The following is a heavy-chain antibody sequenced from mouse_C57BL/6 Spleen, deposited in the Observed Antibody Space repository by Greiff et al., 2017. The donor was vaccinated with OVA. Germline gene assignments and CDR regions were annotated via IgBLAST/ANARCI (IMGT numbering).Heavy chain of an antibody. V-gene: IGHV1-5*01. J-gene: IGHJ2*01. Sequence: EVQLQQSGTVLARPGASVKMSCKTSGYTFTSYWMHWVKQRPGQGLEWMGAINPGNSDTSYNQKFKGKAKLTADTSASTAYKELSSRTNEDSAVDYCISIYYGNYFDYWGQGTTLTVSS. D-gene: IGHD2-1*01. CDR2: INPGNSDT. CDR3: ISIYYGNYFDY. CDR1: GYTFTSYW.